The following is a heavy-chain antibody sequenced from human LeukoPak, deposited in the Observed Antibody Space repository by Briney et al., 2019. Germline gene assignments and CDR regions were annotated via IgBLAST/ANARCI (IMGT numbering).Heavy chain of an antibody. CDR2: ISYDGSNK. D-gene: IGHD6-13*01. CDR1: GFTFSSYG. CDR3: ARDYLDFWSSSWYGTYYYYYYYMDV. Sequence: PGGSLRLSCAASGFTFSSYGMHWVRQAPGKGLEWVAVISYDGSNKYYADSVKGRFTISRDNSKNTLYLQMNSLRAEDTAVYYCARDYLDFWSSSWYGTYYYYYYYMDVWGKGTTVTVSS. V-gene: IGHV3-30*19. J-gene: IGHJ6*03.